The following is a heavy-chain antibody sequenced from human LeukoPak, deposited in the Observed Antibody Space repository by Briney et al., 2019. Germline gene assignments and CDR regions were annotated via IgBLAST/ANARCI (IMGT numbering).Heavy chain of an antibody. V-gene: IGHV4-39*01. CDR1: GGSISSSSYY. J-gene: IGHJ5*02. D-gene: IGHD3-22*01. Sequence: PSETLSLTCTVSGGSISSSSYYWGWIRQPPGKGLEWTGSIYYSGSTYYNPSLKSRVTISVDTSKNQFSLKLSSVTAADTAVYYCARQRIVVIDPGWFDPWGQGTLVTVSS. CDR3: ARQRIVVIDPGWFDP. CDR2: IYYSGST.